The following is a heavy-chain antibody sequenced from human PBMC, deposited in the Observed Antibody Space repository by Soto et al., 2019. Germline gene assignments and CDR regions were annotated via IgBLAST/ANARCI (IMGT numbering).Heavy chain of an antibody. CDR3: ARALDWTFHY. CDR2: IHFDGST. J-gene: IGHJ4*02. Sequence: SETLSLTCTVSGGSISSGGYYWSWIRQHPGKGLEWIGYIHFDGSTSYNPSLKSRVTISVDTSKNQFSLKLNSVTAADTAVYYCARALDWTFHYWGQGTLVTVSS. CDR1: GGSISSGGYY. D-gene: IGHD1-1*01. V-gene: IGHV4-61*08.